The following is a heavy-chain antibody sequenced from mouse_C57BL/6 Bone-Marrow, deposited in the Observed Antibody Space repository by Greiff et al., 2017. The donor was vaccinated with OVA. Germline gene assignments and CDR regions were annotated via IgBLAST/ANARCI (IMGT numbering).Heavy chain of an antibody. CDR3: ARIRDEGPRFDY. CDR1: GYTFTSYG. J-gene: IGHJ2*01. Sequence: VQLQESGAELARPGASVKLSCKASGYTFTSYGISWVKQRTGQGLEWIGEIYPRSGNTYYNEKFKGKATLTADKSSSTAYMELLSLTSEDSAVYFCARIRDEGPRFDYWGQGTTLTVSS. D-gene: IGHD1-1*01. CDR2: IYPRSGNT. V-gene: IGHV1-81*01.